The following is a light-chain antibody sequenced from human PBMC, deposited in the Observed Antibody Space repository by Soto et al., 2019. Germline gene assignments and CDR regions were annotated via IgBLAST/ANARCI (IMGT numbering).Light chain of an antibody. CDR1: SSDVGGYNY. CDR2: DVS. CDR3: AAWGDRLNTWV. Sequence: QSVLTQPRSVSGSPGQSVTISCTGTSSDVGGYNYVSWYQQHPGKAPKLMIYDVSKRPSGVPDRFSGSKSGNTASLTISGLQAEDEADYYCAAWGDRLNTWVFGGGTKVTVL. J-gene: IGLJ3*02. V-gene: IGLV2-11*01.